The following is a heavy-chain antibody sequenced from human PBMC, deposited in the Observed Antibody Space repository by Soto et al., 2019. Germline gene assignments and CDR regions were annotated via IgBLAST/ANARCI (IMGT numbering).Heavy chain of an antibody. CDR1: GGTFSSSA. J-gene: IGHJ4*02. CDR2: IIPIFGTA. CDR3: ARARISSGLDY. Sequence: QVQLVQSGAEVKKTGSSVKVSCKASGGTFSSSAISWVRQAPGQGLEWMGGIIPIFGTANYAQKFQGRVTITADESTSTAYRELSSLRYEDTAGYYCARARISSGLDYWGQGTLVTVSS. D-gene: IGHD3-22*01. V-gene: IGHV1-69*12.